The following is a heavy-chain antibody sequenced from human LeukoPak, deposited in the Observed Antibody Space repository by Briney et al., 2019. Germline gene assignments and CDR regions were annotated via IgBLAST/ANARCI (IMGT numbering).Heavy chain of an antibody. Sequence: GGSLRLSCAASVFTFRSYSMNGVRQAPGKGREWVSSISSSSSFIYYADSVKGRFTISRDNAENSLYLQMNSLRAEDTAVYYCARGYYDSSGYYGDAFDIWGQGTMVTVSS. CDR2: ISSSSSFI. CDR3: ARGYYDSSGYYGDAFDI. J-gene: IGHJ3*02. V-gene: IGHV3-21*01. CDR1: VFTFRSYS. D-gene: IGHD3-22*01.